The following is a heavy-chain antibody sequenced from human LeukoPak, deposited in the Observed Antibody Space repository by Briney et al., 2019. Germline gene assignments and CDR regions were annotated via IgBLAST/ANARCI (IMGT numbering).Heavy chain of an antibody. Sequence: GGSLRLSCAASGFTFSSYEMNWVRQAPGKGLEWVSYISSSGSTIYYADSVKGRFTISRDNAKNSLYLQMNSLRAEDTAVYYCARVEYGSGSINWFDPWGQGTLVTVSS. CDR2: ISSSGSTI. CDR1: GFTFSSYE. J-gene: IGHJ5*02. CDR3: ARVEYGSGSINWFDP. V-gene: IGHV3-48*03. D-gene: IGHD3-10*01.